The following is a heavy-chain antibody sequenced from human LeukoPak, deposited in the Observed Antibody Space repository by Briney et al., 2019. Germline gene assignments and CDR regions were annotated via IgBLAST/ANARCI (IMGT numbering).Heavy chain of an antibody. V-gene: IGHV3-23*01. J-gene: IGHJ4*02. Sequence: GGSLRLSCAASGFTFSNNDMSWVRQAPGKGREWVSGISGSGDTTNYGDSVKGRFTISRDNSKDRLYLQMNSLRVEDTAVYYCARRGTYFGGFDYWGQGNLVTVPS. CDR1: GFTFSNND. CDR2: ISGSGDTT. D-gene: IGHD1-26*01. CDR3: ARRGTYFGGFDY.